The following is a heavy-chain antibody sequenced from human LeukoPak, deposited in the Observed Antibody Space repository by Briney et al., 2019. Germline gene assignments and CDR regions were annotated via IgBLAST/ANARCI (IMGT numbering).Heavy chain of an antibody. D-gene: IGHD1/OR15-1a*01. CDR3: ARARTEQDYYYYYIDV. CDR1: GYTFTSYD. V-gene: IGHV1-8*01. J-gene: IGHJ6*03. CDR2: MNPNSGNT. Sequence: ASVKVSCKASGYTFTSYDINWVRQATGQGLEWMGWMNPNSGNTGYAQKFQGRVTMTRNTSISTAYMELSSLRSEDTAVYYCARARTEQDYYYYYIDVWGKGTTVTVSS.